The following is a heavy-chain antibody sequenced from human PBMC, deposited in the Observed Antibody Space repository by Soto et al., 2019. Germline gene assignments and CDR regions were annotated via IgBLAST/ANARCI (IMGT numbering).Heavy chain of an antibody. Sequence: GGSLRLSCAASGFTFSSYGMHWVRQAPGKGLEWVAVISYDGSNKYYADSVKGRFTISRDNSKNTLYLQMNSLRAEDTAVYYCEKDGDILTGSWKGGYDYWGQGTLVTVSS. CDR2: ISYDGSNK. D-gene: IGHD3-9*01. V-gene: IGHV3-30*18. J-gene: IGHJ4*02. CDR1: GFTFSSYG. CDR3: EKDGDILTGSWKGGYDY.